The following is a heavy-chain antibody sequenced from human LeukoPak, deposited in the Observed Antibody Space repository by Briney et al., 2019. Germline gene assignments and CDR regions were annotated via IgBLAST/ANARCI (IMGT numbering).Heavy chain of an antibody. D-gene: IGHD2-21*02. CDR2: IKQDGSEK. CDR1: GFTFSSYW. CDR3: ARACPMLVDCGGDCYSEPYYFDY. V-gene: IGHV3-7*01. J-gene: IGHJ4*02. Sequence: GGSLRLSCAASGFTFSSYWMSWVRQAPGKGLEWVANIKQDGSEKYYVDSVKGRFTISRDNAKSSLYLQMNSLRAEDTAVYYCARACPMLVDCGGDCYSEPYYFDYWGQGTLVTVTS.